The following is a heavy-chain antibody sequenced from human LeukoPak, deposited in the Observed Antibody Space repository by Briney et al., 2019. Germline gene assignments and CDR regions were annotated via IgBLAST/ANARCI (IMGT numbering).Heavy chain of an antibody. Sequence: GGSLRLSCAASGFDGSHYYMAWIRQAPGKGLEWVSYISHTGRTISYADSLKGRFTISRDNAKNSLYLQMNSLRAEDTAVYYCARGTHYYDSSGNWDDGGEAFDIWGQGTMVTVSS. CDR1: GFDGSHYY. CDR3: ARGTHYYDSSGNWDDGGEAFDI. CDR2: ISHTGRTI. D-gene: IGHD3-22*01. V-gene: IGHV3-11*04. J-gene: IGHJ3*02.